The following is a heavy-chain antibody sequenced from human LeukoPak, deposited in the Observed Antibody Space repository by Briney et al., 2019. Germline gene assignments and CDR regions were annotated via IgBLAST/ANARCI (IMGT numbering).Heavy chain of an antibody. J-gene: IGHJ4*02. Sequence: PGGSLRLSCAASGFTFSSYGMHWVRQAPGEGLEWVAVISYDGSNKYYADSVKGRFTISRDNSKNTLYLQMNRLTVEDTAVYYCGRGMRDYYGLDYWGQGSLVTVSS. V-gene: IGHV3-30*03. D-gene: IGHD3-10*01. CDR3: GRGMRDYYGLDY. CDR1: GFTFSSYG. CDR2: ISYDGSNK.